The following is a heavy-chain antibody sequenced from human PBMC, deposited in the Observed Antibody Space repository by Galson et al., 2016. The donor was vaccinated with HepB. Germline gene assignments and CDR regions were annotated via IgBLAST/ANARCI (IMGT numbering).Heavy chain of an antibody. D-gene: IGHD3-9*01. CDR3: ARRRDILTTYQYYYAMDV. CDR2: IYPDDSET. CDR1: GYTFTRYF. Sequence: QSGAEVKKPGESLKISCKGSGYTFTRYFIVWVRQMPGKGLEWMGYIYPDDSETTYSPSFQGPVTISTDKSINTAFMHWSSLEASDTAMYHCARRRDILTTYQYYYAMDVWGQGTTVTVSS. J-gene: IGHJ6*02. V-gene: IGHV5-51*01.